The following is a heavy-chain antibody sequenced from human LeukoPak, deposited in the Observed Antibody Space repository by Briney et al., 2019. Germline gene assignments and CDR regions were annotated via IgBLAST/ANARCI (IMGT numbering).Heavy chain of an antibody. Sequence: PGGSLRLSCAASGFTLSNAWMSWARQAPGKGLEWVGRIKSKTDGGTTDYAALVKGRFTSSRDDSKNTPYLRMNSLKTEDTAVYYCTTAGPHESFEFWGQGTLVTVSS. J-gene: IGHJ4*02. V-gene: IGHV3-15*01. CDR1: GFTLSNAW. CDR2: IKSKTDGGTT. CDR3: TTAGPHESFEF.